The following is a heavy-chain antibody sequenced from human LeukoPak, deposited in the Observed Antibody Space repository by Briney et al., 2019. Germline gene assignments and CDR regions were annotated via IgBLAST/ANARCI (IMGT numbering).Heavy chain of an antibody. J-gene: IGHJ4*02. Sequence: ASVKVSCKASGYTFTSYDINWVRQATGQGLEWMGWMNPNSGNTGYAQKFQGRVTITRNTSISTAYMELSSLRSEDTAVYYCARGGDSPEGGSFDYWGQGTLVTVSS. V-gene: IGHV1-8*03. D-gene: IGHD3-16*01. CDR2: MNPNSGNT. CDR3: ARGGDSPEGGSFDY. CDR1: GYTFTSYD.